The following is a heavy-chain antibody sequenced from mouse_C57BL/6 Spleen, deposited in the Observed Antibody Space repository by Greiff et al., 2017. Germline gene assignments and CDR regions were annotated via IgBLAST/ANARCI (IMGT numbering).Heavy chain of an antibody. V-gene: IGHV10-1*01. CDR1: GFSFNTYA. Sequence: EVQLVESGGGLVQPKGSLKLSCAASGFSFNTYAMNWVRQAPGQGLEWVARIRSKSNNYATYYADSVKDRFTISRDDSEHMLYLQMNNLKSEDSAMDYCVRDDGYSAGFADRGQGTLVTVSA. CDR3: VRDDGYSAGFAD. CDR2: IRSKSNNYAT. J-gene: IGHJ3*01. D-gene: IGHD2-3*01.